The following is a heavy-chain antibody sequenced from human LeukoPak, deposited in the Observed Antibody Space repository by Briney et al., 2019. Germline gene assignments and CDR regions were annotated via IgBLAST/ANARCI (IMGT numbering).Heavy chain of an antibody. D-gene: IGHD6-6*01. CDR3: ARSAAARRGLYFDY. Sequence: GESLKISCKGSGFTFSSYWIGWVRPMPRKRLEWMGIIYPGDSDTRYSPPFQGQVTISADNSITTAYLQWSSLRASDTAMYYCARSAAARRGLYFDYWGQGTLVTISS. CDR2: IYPGDSDT. V-gene: IGHV5-51*01. J-gene: IGHJ4*02. CDR1: GFTFSSYW.